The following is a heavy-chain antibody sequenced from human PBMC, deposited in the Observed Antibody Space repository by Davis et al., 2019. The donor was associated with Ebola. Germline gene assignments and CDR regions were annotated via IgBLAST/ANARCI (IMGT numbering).Heavy chain of an antibody. D-gene: IGHD4-11*01. CDR1: GGSISSYY. CDR2: IYYSGST. Sequence: PGGSLRLSCTVSGGSISSYYWSWIRQPPGKGLEWIGYIYYSGSTNYNPSLKSRVTISVDTSKNQFSLKLTSVTAADTAVYYCARGTTGDYWGQGTLVTVSS. J-gene: IGHJ4*02. CDR3: ARGTTGDY. V-gene: IGHV4-59*01.